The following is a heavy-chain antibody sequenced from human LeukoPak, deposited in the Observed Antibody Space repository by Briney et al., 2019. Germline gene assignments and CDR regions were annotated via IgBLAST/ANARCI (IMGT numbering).Heavy chain of an antibody. CDR1: GGSISNGDYY. D-gene: IGHD2-2*01. Sequence: SQTLSLTCTLSGGSISNGDYYWSWIRQPPGEGLEWIGYIYYSGSTYYNPSLKSRVTISVDTSKNQLSLKLSSVTAVDTAVYYCAREALTYCSSTSCYGNWFDPWGQGTLVTVSS. V-gene: IGHV4-30-4*08. CDR3: AREALTYCSSTSCYGNWFDP. J-gene: IGHJ5*02. CDR2: IYYSGST.